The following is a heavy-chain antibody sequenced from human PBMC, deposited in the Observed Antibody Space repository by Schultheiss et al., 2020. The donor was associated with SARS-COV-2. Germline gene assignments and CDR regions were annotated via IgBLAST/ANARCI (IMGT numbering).Heavy chain of an antibody. J-gene: IGHJ4*02. CDR3: AKDRPRVVPAAMPIDY. D-gene: IGHD2-2*01. CDR1: GFTFGSFA. V-gene: IGHV3-23*01. Sequence: GGSLRLSCATSGFTFGSFAMTWVRQAPGKGLEWISYINEGGDVIFYADSVKGRFTISRDNSKNTLYLQMNSLRAEDTAVYYCAKDRPRVVPAAMPIDYWGQGTLVTVSS. CDR2: INEGGDVI.